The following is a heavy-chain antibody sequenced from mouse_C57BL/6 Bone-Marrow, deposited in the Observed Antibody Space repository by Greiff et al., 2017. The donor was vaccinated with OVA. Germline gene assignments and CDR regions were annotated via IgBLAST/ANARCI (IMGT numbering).Heavy chain of an antibody. V-gene: IGHV1-81*01. CDR1: GYTFTSYG. D-gene: IGHD2-3*01. CDR2: IYPRSGNT. CDR3: ARDGYYGFAY. J-gene: IGHJ3*01. Sequence: QVQLQQSGAELARPGASVKLSYKASGYTFTSYGISWVKQRTGQGLEWIGEIYPRSGNTYYNEKFKGKATLTADKSSSTAYMELRSLTSEDSAVYFCARDGYYGFAYWGQGTLVTVSA.